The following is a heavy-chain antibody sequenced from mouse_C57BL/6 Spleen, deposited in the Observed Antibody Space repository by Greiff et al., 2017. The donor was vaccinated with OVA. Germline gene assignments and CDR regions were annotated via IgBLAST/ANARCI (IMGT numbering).Heavy chain of an antibody. CDR3: ASHYYGSSRDYYAMDY. V-gene: IGHV5-4*03. Sequence: EVNLVESGGGLVKPGGSLKLSCAASGFTFSSYAMSWVRQTPEKRLEWVATISDGGSYTYYPDNVKGRFTISRDNAKNNLYLQMSHLKSEDTAMYYCASHYYGSSRDYYAMDYWGQGTSVTVSS. D-gene: IGHD1-1*01. CDR1: GFTFSSYA. CDR2: ISDGGSYT. J-gene: IGHJ4*01.